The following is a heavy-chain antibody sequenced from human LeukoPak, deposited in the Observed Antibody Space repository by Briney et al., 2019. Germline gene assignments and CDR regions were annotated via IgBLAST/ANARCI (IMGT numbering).Heavy chain of an antibody. Sequence: GGSLRLSCAASGFTFSSYWMHWVRQAPGKGLVWVSRINSDGSSTSYADSVKGRFTISRDNAKNTLYLQMNSLRAEDTAVYYCARGAYSSYDFDYWAREPWSPSPQ. CDR3: ARGAYSSYDFDY. CDR1: GFTFSSYW. J-gene: IGHJ4*02. CDR2: INSDGSST. V-gene: IGHV3-74*01. D-gene: IGHD6-6*01.